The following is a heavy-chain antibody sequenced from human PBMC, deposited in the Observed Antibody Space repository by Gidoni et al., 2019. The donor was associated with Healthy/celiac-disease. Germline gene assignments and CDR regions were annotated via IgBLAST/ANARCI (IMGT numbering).Heavy chain of an antibody. CDR1: GYTCTSYA. J-gene: IGHJ5*02. CDR2: INTNTGNP. CDR3: ARVRSYSGYDFPTDNWFDP. V-gene: IGHV7-4-1*02. D-gene: IGHD5-12*01. Sequence: QVQLVQSGSEWKKPGASVKVSCKAYGYTCTSYAMNWVRHAPGQGLEWMGWINTNTGNPTYAPGFTGRFVFSLDTSVSTAYLQISSLKAEDTAVYYCARVRSYSGYDFPTDNWFDPWGQGTLVTVSS.